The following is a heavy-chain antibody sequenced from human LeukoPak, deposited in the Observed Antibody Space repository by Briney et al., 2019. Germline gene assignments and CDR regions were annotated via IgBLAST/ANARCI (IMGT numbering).Heavy chain of an antibody. Sequence: PGGSLRLSCAASGFTFNNYWMTWVRQAPGKGLEWVANIKQDGSDKYYVDSVKGRFTISRDNAKNSLYLQMNSLRAEDTAVYYCARDSIPGYDSSGYMVAFGIWGQGTMVTVSS. V-gene: IGHV3-7*05. D-gene: IGHD3-22*01. CDR3: ARDSIPGYDSSGYMVAFGI. CDR1: GFTFNNYW. CDR2: IKQDGSDK. J-gene: IGHJ3*02.